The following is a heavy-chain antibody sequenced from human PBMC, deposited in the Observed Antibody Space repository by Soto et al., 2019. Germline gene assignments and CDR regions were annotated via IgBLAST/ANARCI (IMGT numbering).Heavy chain of an antibody. CDR1: GFAVSSKY. Sequence: EVQLVESGGGLIQPGGSLRLSCAASGFAVSSKYMTWVRQATGKGREWVSVIYGGGTTYYADSVNGRFTISRDTSKNTLYLQMNSLRAEDTAVYYCVQTTGWPGFDFWGQGTLVTVSS. J-gene: IGHJ4*02. CDR2: IYGGGTT. V-gene: IGHV3-53*01. D-gene: IGHD6-19*01. CDR3: VQTTGWPGFDF.